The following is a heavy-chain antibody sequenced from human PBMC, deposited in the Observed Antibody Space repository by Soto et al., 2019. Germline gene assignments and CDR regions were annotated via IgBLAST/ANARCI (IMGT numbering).Heavy chain of an antibody. CDR3: ARSPNYYYYGFDV. CDR2: IYYSGST. CDR1: GSPVSSGDYF. Sequence: SETLSLTCTVSGSPVSSGDYFCSWLRQSPGKRLEWIAYIYYSGSTNYNPSLKSRATISVDTSKSQVSLTLTSMTAADAALYYCARSPNYYYYGFDVWGQGTAVTVSS. V-gene: IGHV4-61*08. J-gene: IGHJ6*02. D-gene: IGHD3-10*01.